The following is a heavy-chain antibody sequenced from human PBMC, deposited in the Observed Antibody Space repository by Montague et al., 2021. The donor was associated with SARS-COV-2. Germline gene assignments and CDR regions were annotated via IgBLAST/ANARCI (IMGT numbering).Heavy chain of an antibody. V-gene: IGHV1-18*01. CDR1: DNTFRHYD. CDR3: LGGSYHSS. Sequence: SVKVSCKASDNTFRHYDITWVRQAPGQGLEWMGRFTAQERATILAQKFQARVTLTTDTSTDTAYMELENLRSDDTAVYFCLGGSYHSSWGQGTLVTVSS. J-gene: IGHJ5*02. D-gene: IGHD3-16*02. CDR2: FTAQERAT.